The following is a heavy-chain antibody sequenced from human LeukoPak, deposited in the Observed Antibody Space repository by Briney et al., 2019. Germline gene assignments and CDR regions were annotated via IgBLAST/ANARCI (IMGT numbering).Heavy chain of an antibody. D-gene: IGHD6-13*01. V-gene: IGHV4-31*03. Sequence: SQTLSLTCTVSGGSISSGGYYWRWIRQHPGKGLEWIGHIYYTGSTHYNPSLKSRVSISVDTSKNQFSLKLSSVTAADTAVYYCARDEAAAGTGDAFDIWGQGTMVTVSS. CDR1: GGSISSGGYY. CDR3: ARDEAAAGTGDAFDI. J-gene: IGHJ3*02. CDR2: IYYTGST.